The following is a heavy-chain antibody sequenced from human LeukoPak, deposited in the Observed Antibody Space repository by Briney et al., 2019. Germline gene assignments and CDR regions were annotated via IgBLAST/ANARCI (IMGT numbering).Heavy chain of an antibody. CDR1: GGSFSGYY. Sequence: SETLSLTCAVYGGSFSGYYWSWIRQPPGKGLEWIGEINHSGSTTYNPSLKSRVTISVDTSKNQFSLKLSSVTAADTAVYYCARGPWDYGGWYRPRVGAFDIWGQGTMVTVSS. CDR3: ARGPWDYGGWYRPRVGAFDI. D-gene: IGHD6-19*01. V-gene: IGHV4-34*01. CDR2: INHSGST. J-gene: IGHJ3*02.